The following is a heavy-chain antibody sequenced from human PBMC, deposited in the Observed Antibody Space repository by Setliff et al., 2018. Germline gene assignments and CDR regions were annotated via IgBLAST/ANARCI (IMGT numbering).Heavy chain of an antibody. D-gene: IGHD4-17*01. J-gene: IGHJ2*01. V-gene: IGHV4-34*12. Sequence: ASETLSLTCAVYGGSFSGYYWSWIRQPPGKRLEWIGEIIHSGSTNYNPSLKSRVTISMDTSKSEFSLRLNSVTAADSAVYYCARHGGWYFDLWGRGTLVTVSS. CDR2: IIHSGST. CDR1: GGSFSGYY. CDR3: ARHGGWYFDL.